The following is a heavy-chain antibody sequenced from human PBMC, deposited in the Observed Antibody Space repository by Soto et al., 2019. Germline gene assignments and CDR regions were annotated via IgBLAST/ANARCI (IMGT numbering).Heavy chain of an antibody. CDR1: GFTFSSYA. D-gene: IGHD3-22*01. CDR2: ISGSGGST. CDR3: ADSAYDSSGYHSR. Sequence: EVQLLESGGGMVQPGGSLRLSCAASGFTFSSYAMSWVRQAPGKGLEWVSAISGSGGSTYYADSVKGRFTISRDNSKNTLYLQMNSLRAEDTAVYYCADSAYDSSGYHSRWGQGTLVTVSS. V-gene: IGHV3-23*01. J-gene: IGHJ4*02.